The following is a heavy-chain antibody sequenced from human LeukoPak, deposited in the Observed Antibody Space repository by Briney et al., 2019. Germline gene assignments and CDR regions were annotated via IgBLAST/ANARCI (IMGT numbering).Heavy chain of an antibody. J-gene: IGHJ1*01. V-gene: IGHV5-51*01. CDR1: GYSFISYW. CDR3: AREWGYGGNPEYFQH. D-gene: IGHD4-23*01. CDR2: LYPGDSDT. Sequence: GESLKISCMGSGYSFISYWIGGVRPMPGKGLEGMGLLYPGDSDTRYSPPFQGQVTISADKSISTAYLQWSSLKASDTTMYYCAREWGYGGNPEYFQHWGQGTLVTVSS.